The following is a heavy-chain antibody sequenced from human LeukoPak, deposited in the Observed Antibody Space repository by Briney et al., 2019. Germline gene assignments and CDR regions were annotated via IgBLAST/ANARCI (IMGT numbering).Heavy chain of an antibody. J-gene: IGHJ3*02. V-gene: IGHV4-34*01. D-gene: IGHD1-1*01. CDR2: INHSGST. CDR3: ARHKGNAFDI. CDR1: GDSISSGY. Sequence: SETLSLTCTVSGDSISSGYWSWLRQPPGKGLEWIGEINHSGSTNYNPSLKSRVTISVDTSKNQFSLKLSSVTAADTAVYYCARHKGNAFDIWGQGTMVTVSS.